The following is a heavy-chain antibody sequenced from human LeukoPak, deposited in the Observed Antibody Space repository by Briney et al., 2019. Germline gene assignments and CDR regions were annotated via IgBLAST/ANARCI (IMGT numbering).Heavy chain of an antibody. V-gene: IGHV1-69*05. D-gene: IGHD3-3*01. CDR3: ARGIYFWSGPQLNYYMDV. J-gene: IGHJ6*03. CDR1: GGTFSSYA. Sequence: GASAKVSCKASGGTFSSYAISWVRQAPGQGLEWMGRIIPIFGTANYAQKFQGRVTITTDESTSTAYMELSSLRSEDTAVYYCARGIYFWSGPQLNYYMDVWGKGTTVTVSS. CDR2: IIPIFGTA.